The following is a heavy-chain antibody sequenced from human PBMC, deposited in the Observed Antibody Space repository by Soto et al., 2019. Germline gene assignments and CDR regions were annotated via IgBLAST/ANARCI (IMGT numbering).Heavy chain of an antibody. D-gene: IGHD1-26*01. CDR3: ARSSGTSYIGFDP. J-gene: IGHJ5*02. Sequence: QVQLVQSGAEVKKPGASVKVSCKASGYTFTSYGISWVRQAPGQGLEWMGWISAYNGNTNYAQKLQGRVTMTTDTPTSTAYMEVRSLRSDETAVYYCARSSGTSYIGFDPWGQGTLVTVSS. CDR1: GYTFTSYG. V-gene: IGHV1-18*01. CDR2: ISAYNGNT.